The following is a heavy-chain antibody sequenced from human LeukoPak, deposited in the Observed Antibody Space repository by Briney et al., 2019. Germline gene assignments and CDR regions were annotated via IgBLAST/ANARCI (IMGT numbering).Heavy chain of an antibody. J-gene: IGHJ4*02. D-gene: IGHD3-9*01. Sequence: GGSLRLSCAASGFTVSSNYMSWVRQAPGKGLEWVSVIYSGGSTYYADSVKGRFTISRDNSKNTLYLQMNSLRAEDTAVYYCARGGGYDILTGYYTWFDYWGQGTLVTVSS. V-gene: IGHV3-66*02. CDR3: ARGGGYDILTGYYTWFDY. CDR2: IYSGGST. CDR1: GFTVSSNY.